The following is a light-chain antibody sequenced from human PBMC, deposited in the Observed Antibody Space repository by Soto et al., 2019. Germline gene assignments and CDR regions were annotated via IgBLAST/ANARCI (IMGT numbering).Light chain of an antibody. CDR3: QQGVT. CDR2: DAS. CDR1: QSLTTNY. V-gene: IGKV3-20*01. Sequence: DTVLTQSPGTLSLSPGERATLSCRASQSLTTNYLAWYQQKPGQAPRLLIYDASSRATGIPDRFSGSGSGTDFTRTIARLEPEDFAVFYCQQGVTFGGGTKVEIK. J-gene: IGKJ4*01.